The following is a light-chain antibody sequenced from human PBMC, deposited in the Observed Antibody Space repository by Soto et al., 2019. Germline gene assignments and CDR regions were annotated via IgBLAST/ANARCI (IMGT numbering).Light chain of an antibody. CDR2: GIS. CDR3: QQHSQWPIT. V-gene: IGKV3-15*01. CDR1: HSINSN. Sequence: EIVMTQSPGTLSLSPGETATLSCRASHSINSNYLAWYQQKPGQAPRLRIYGISTRAADIPARFSGSGSGTDFTLTISSLQSEDFAFYYCQQHSQWPITFGQGTRLEIK. J-gene: IGKJ5*01.